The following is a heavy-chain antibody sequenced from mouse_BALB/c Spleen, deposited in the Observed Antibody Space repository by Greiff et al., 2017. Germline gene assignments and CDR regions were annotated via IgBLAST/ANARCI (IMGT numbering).Heavy chain of an antibody. V-gene: IGHV5-4*02. D-gene: IGHD2-3*01. Sequence: EVQLVESGGDLVKPGGSLKLSCAASGFTFSSYGMYWVRQTPEKRLEWVATISDGGSYTYYPDSVKGRFTISRDNAKNNLYLQMSSLKSEDTAMYYCASLYSDFDVWGAGTTVTVSS. J-gene: IGHJ1*01. CDR3: ASLYSDFDV. CDR2: ISDGGSYT. CDR1: GFTFSSYG.